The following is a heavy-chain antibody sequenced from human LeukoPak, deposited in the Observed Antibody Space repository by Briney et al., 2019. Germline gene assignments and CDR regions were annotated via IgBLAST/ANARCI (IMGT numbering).Heavy chain of an antibody. CDR2: ISGNGVST. D-gene: IGHD7-27*01. CDR1: GFTFDDYA. CDR3: AKDLGPSGAGWFDP. Sequence: TGGSLRLSCAASGFTFDDYAIHWVRQVPGKVLEWVSLISGNGVSTYYADSVKGRFTISRDNSKNSLYLQMNSLRTEDTALYYCAKDLGPSGAGWFDPWGQGTLLTVSS. V-gene: IGHV3-43*02. J-gene: IGHJ5*02.